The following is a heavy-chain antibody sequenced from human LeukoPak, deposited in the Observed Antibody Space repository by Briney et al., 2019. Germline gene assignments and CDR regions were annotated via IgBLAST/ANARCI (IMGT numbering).Heavy chain of an antibody. CDR3: ARGFTINYYDSSGYYWDF. CDR1: GGSFSGYY. Sequence: SETLSLTWAVYGGSFSGYYWSWIRQPPGKGLEWIGEINHSGSTNYNTSLKSRVTISVDTSKNQFSLKLNSVTAADTAVYYCARGFTINYYDSSGYYWDFWGQGTLVTVSS. D-gene: IGHD3-22*01. J-gene: IGHJ4*02. V-gene: IGHV4-34*01. CDR2: INHSGST.